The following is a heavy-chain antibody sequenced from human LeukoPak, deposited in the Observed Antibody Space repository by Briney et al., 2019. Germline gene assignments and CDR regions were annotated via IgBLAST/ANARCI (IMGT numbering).Heavy chain of an antibody. CDR3: AKVRTVGASYWYFDL. V-gene: IGHV3-23*01. CDR1: GVTLSTYA. CDR2: ISSSGSGDNT. J-gene: IGHJ2*01. Sequence: KTGGSLRLSCAASGVTLSTYAMSWARQAPGKGLEWVSGISSSGSGDNTYYADSVKGRFTISRDSSKNTLFLHMNTLRAEDTAIYYCAKVRTVGASYWYFDLWGRGTLVTVSS. D-gene: IGHD1-26*01.